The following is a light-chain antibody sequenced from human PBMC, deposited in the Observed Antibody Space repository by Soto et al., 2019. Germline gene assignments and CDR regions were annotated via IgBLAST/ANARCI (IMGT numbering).Light chain of an antibody. CDR2: AAS. J-gene: IGKJ5*01. CDR1: QSISSY. V-gene: IGKV1-9*01. Sequence: DIQLTQSPSSLSASVGDRVTITCRASQSISSYLAWYQQKPGKAPKLLIYAASNLESGVPSRFSGSGSGTEFTLTISSLQPEDFAVYYCQQHNNWPITFGQGTRLEIK. CDR3: QQHNNWPIT.